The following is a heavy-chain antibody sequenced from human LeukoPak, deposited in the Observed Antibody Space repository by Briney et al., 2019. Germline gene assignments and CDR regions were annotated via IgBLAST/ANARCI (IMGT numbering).Heavy chain of an antibody. CDR1: GGSISSYY. Sequence: KPSETLSLTCTVSGGSISSYYWSWIRQPPGKGLEWIGYIYYSGSTNYNPSLKSRVTISVDTPKNQFSLRLTSVTAADTAVYYCARGRVQYYFGSGSQGWFDPWGQGTLVTVSS. V-gene: IGHV4-59*12. D-gene: IGHD3-10*01. J-gene: IGHJ5*02. CDR3: ARGRVQYYFGSGSQGWFDP. CDR2: IYYSGST.